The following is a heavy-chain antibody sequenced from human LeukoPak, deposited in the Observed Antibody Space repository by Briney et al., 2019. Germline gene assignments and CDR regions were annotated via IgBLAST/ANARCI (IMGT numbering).Heavy chain of an antibody. D-gene: IGHD3-3*01. Sequence: SETLSLACTVSGGSISSSSYYWGWIRQPPGKGLEWIGSIYYSGSTYYNPSLKSRVTISVDTSKNQFSLKLSSVTAADTAVYYCARHGIRSHFDYWGQGTLVTVSS. CDR2: IYYSGST. CDR3: ARHGIRSHFDY. V-gene: IGHV4-39*01. CDR1: GGSISSSSYY. J-gene: IGHJ4*02.